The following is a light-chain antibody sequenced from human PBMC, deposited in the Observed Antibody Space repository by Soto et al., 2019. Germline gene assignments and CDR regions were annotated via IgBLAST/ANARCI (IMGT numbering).Light chain of an antibody. J-gene: IGKJ2*01. CDR2: GLS. CDR3: QQYSSLPHT. Sequence: ESVLTQSPGTLSLSPGERATLSCRASQSVSNSYFAWYQQKPGQAPRLLIYGLSSRATGIPDRFSGSGSGTDFTLTISRLEPEDFVVYYCQQYSSLPHTVGQGTKLEVK. V-gene: IGKV3-20*01. CDR1: QSVSNSY.